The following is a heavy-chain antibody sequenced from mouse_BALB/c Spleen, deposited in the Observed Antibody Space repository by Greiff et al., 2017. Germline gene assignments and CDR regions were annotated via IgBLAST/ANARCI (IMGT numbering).Heavy chain of an antibody. CDR1: GYAFSSSW. Sequence: QVQLQQSGPELVKPGASVKISCKASGYAFSSSWMNWVKQRPGQGLEWIGRIYPGDGDTNYNGKFKGKATLTADKSTSTAYMQLSSLTSVDSAVYFCARVYGTVDWYFDVWGAGTTVTVSS. CDR3: ARVYGTVDWYFDV. CDR2: IYPGDGDT. V-gene: IGHV1-82*01. D-gene: IGHD2-10*02. J-gene: IGHJ1*01.